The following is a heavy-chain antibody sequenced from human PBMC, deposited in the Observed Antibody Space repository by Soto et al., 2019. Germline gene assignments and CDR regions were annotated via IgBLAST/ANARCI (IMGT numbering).Heavy chain of an antibody. Sequence: GGSLRLSCAASGFTFSSYSMNWVRQAPGKGLEWVSYISSSSTIYYADSVKGRFTISRDNAKNSLYLQMNSLRAEDTAVYYCARDGYCSSTSCHRTHYYYYYMDVWGKGTTVTVS. CDR1: GFTFSSYS. CDR2: ISSSSTI. CDR3: ARDGYCSSTSCHRTHYYYYYMDV. D-gene: IGHD2-2*03. V-gene: IGHV3-48*01. J-gene: IGHJ6*03.